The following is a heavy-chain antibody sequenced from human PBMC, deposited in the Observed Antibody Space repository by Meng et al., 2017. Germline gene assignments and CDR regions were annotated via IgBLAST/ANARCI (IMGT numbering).Heavy chain of an antibody. CDR1: GYTFTSYG. J-gene: IGHJ4*02. CDR2: ISAYNGNT. D-gene: IGHD3-9*01. Sequence: ASVKVSCKASGYTFTSYGISWVRQAPGQGLEWMGWISAYNGNTNYAQKLQGRVTMTTDTSTSTAYMELRSLRSDDTAVYYCARDGLRCFDWSNSPFDYWGQGTLVTVSS. CDR3: ARDGLRCFDWSNSPFDY. V-gene: IGHV1-18*01.